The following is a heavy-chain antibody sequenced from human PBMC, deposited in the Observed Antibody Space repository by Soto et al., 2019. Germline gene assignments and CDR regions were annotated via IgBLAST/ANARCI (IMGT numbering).Heavy chain of an antibody. Sequence: EVHLVESGGGLVKPGGSLRLSCTASDFPFVNLGMTWVRQAPGKGLEWVARIKPDESEKKYADSVKGRFSISRDNAKNSMYLQMDSLRGEDTAVYYCVRGGSNYASWGQGTLVTVSS. CDR1: DFPFVNLG. CDR2: IKPDESEK. CDR3: VRGGSNYAS. J-gene: IGHJ5*02. V-gene: IGHV3-7*01. D-gene: IGHD4-4*01.